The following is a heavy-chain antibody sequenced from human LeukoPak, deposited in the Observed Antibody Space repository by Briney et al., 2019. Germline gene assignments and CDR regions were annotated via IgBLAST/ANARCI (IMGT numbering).Heavy chain of an antibody. Sequence: GGSLRLSCAASGFTFSSYSMNWVRQAPGKGLEWVSSISSSSSYVYYADSVKGRFTISRDNAKNSLYLQMNSLRAEDTAAYYCARVDYDSSGNSYWGQGTLVTVSS. CDR2: ISSSSSYV. V-gene: IGHV3-21*01. D-gene: IGHD3-22*01. CDR3: ARVDYDSSGNSY. CDR1: GFTFSSYS. J-gene: IGHJ4*02.